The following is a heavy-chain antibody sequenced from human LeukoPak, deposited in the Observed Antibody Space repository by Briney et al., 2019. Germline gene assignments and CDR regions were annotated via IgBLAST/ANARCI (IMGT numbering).Heavy chain of an antibody. CDR2: IYSGGST. CDR1: GFTFSSYW. J-gene: IGHJ4*02. Sequence: PGGSLRLSCAASGFTFSSYWMHWVRQAPGKGLEWVSVIYSGGSTYYADSVKGRFTISRDNSKNTLYLQMNSLRAEDTAVYYCAREEYGVDYWGQGTLVTVSS. D-gene: IGHD2/OR15-2a*01. V-gene: IGHV3-53*01. CDR3: AREEYGVDY.